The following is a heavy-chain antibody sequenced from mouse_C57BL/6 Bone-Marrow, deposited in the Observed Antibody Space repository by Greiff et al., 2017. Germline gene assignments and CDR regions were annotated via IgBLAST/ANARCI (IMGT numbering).Heavy chain of an antibody. J-gene: IGHJ3*01. D-gene: IGHD2-12*01. CDR2: IYPGDGDT. CDR3: AKGYRGFAY. CDR1: GYAFSSSW. Sequence: QVQLQQSGPELVKPGASVKISCKASGYAFSSSWMNWVKQRPGQGLEWIGRIYPGDGDTNYNGKFKGKATLTADKSSSTAYMQLSSLTSEDSAVYFCAKGYRGFAYWGQGTLVTVSA. V-gene: IGHV1-82*01.